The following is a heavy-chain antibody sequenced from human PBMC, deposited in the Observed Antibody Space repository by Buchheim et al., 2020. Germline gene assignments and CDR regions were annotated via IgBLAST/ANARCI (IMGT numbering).Heavy chain of an antibody. D-gene: IGHD2-15*01. CDR3: ARGRGYCSGGSCYSSVPSYYYYGMDV. V-gene: IGHV4-34*01. CDR1: GGSFSGYY. CDR2: INHSGST. J-gene: IGHJ6*02. Sequence: QVQLQQWGAGLLKPSETLSLTCAVYGGSFSGYYWSWIRQPPGKGLEWIGEINHSGSTNYNPSLKSRVTISVDTSKNQFSLKLSSVTAADTAVYYCARGRGYCSGGSCYSSVPSYYYYGMDVWGQGTT.